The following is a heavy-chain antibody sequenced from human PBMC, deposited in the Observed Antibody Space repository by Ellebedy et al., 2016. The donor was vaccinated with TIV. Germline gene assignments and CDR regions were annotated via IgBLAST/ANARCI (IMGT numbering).Heavy chain of an antibody. Sequence: GESLKISXAASGFTFSSYWMTWVRQVPGKGLEWLANIKQDGSEKYYVDSVRGRFTISRDNAKNSLYLQMDSLRPEDTAVYFCARGEGWIDNWGKGPRVTAS. D-gene: IGHD5-24*01. V-gene: IGHV3-7*04. CDR2: IKQDGSEK. CDR1: GFTFSSYW. CDR3: ARGEGWIDN. J-gene: IGHJ4*02.